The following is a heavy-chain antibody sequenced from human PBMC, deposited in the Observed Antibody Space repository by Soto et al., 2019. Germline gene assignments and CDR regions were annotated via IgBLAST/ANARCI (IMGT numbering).Heavy chain of an antibody. V-gene: IGHV3-23*01. CDR2: ISGSGGST. Sequence: GGSLRLSCAASGFTFSSYAMSWVRQAPGKGLEWVSAISGSGGSTYYADSVKGRFTISRDNSKNTLYLQMNSLRAEDTAVYYCAKSLFYDFWSCYDYWGQGTLVTVSS. CDR1: GFTFSSYA. CDR3: AKSLFYDFWSCYDY. J-gene: IGHJ4*02. D-gene: IGHD3-3*01.